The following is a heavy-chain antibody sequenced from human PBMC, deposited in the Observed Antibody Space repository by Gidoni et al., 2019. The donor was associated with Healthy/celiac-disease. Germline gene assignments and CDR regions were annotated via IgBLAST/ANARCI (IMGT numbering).Heavy chain of an antibody. D-gene: IGHD6-19*01. CDR3: ARIRSGWSPGDYYYYYGMDV. V-gene: IGHV1-69*01. CDR2: IIPIFGTA. J-gene: IGHJ6*02. CDR1: GGTFSSYA. Sequence: QVQLVQSGAEVKKPGSSVKVSCKASGGTFSSYAISWVRQAPGQGLEWMGGIIPIFGTANYAQKFQGRVTITADESTSTAYMELSSLRSEDTAVYYCARIRSGWSPGDYYYYYGMDVWGQGTTVTVSS.